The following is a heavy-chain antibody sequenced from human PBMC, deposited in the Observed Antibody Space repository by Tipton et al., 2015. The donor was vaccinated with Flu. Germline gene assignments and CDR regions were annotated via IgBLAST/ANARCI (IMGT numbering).Heavy chain of an antibody. Sequence: TLSLTCSVSGDYIGGNYYWAWIRQPPGRGLEWIGNIHTSAGTYYNLSLRSRVTISVDRSKNQFSLRLASVTAADTAVYFCARRDFSNYVSEPKNWFDSWGQGTLVTVSS. CDR1: GDYIGGNYY. CDR2: IHTSAGT. CDR3: ARRDFSNYVSEPKNWFDS. J-gene: IGHJ5*01. V-gene: IGHV4-38-2*01. D-gene: IGHD4-11*01.